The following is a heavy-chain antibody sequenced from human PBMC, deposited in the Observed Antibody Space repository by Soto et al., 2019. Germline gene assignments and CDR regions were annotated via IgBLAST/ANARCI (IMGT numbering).Heavy chain of an antibody. CDR2: VYNSGTT. Sequence: SGNLSLPCTVSGGSVTRANYYWSWIRQPPGKGLEWIGLVYNSGTTNYNPSLKSRVTISLDKSKSQFSLKLTSVTAADTAVYYCAREFAFWGQGILVTVSS. CDR1: GGSVTRANYY. V-gene: IGHV4-61*01. J-gene: IGHJ4*02. CDR3: AREFAF.